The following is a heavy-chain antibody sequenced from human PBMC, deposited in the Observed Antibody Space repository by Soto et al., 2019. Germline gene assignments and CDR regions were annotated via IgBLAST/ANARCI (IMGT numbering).Heavy chain of an antibody. Sequence: PGGSLRLSCTASEFTFSSYSMNWVRQAPGKGLEWVSYISSSSSTIYYADSVKGRFTISRDNAKNSLYLQMNSLRAEDTAMYYCAKSTSAGVGASVDWGQGTQVTVSS. V-gene: IGHV3-48*01. CDR3: AKSTSAGVGASVD. D-gene: IGHD2-15*01. CDR2: ISSSSSTI. CDR1: EFTFSSYS. J-gene: IGHJ4*02.